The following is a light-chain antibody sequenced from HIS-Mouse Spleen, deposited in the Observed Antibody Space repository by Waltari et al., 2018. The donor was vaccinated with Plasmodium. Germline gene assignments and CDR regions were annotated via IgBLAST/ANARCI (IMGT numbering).Light chain of an antibody. Sequence: SYELTHPPSVSVSPGQTARITCSGDALQKKYAYWCQQKSGQAPVLVIEEDSKRPSGNAERVAVSSSRTVATVTISVAQVEDEADYYCYSTGSSGNHRVFGGGTKLTVL. V-gene: IGLV3-10*01. CDR3: YSTGSSGNHRV. CDR1: ALQKKY. CDR2: EDS. J-gene: IGLJ3*02.